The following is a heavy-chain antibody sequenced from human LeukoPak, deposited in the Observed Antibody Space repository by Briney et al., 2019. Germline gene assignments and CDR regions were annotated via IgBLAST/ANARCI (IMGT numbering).Heavy chain of an antibody. CDR3: AKEVEQQLVRYYFDY. V-gene: IGHV3-33*06. D-gene: IGHD6-13*01. CDR1: GFTFSSYG. J-gene: IGHJ4*02. Sequence: GGSLRLSCAASGFTFSSYGMHWVRQAPGKGPEWVAVIWYDGSNKYYADSVKGRFTISRDNSKNTLYLQMNSLRAEDTAVYYCAKEVEQQLVRYYFDYWGQGTLVTVSS. CDR2: IWYDGSNK.